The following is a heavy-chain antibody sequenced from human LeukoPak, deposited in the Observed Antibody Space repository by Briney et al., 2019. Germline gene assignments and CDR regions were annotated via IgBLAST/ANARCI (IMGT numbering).Heavy chain of an antibody. J-gene: IGHJ4*02. V-gene: IGHV3-11*01. D-gene: IGHD3-22*01. CDR1: EFTFSDYY. CDR3: AKGDRGVLVIPSTEFDS. CDR2: ISSTSSTR. Sequence: GGSLRLSCTASEFTFSDYYMSWIRQAPGKGLAWVSYISSTSSTRYYTDSVKGRFTISRDKSKNTLYLQMNSLRAEDTAVYYCAKGDRGVLVIPSTEFDSWGQGTLVTVSS.